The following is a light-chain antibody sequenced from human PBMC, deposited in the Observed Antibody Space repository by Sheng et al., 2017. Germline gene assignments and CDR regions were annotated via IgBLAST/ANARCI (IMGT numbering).Light chain of an antibody. V-gene: IGKV3-15*01. CDR2: GAF. CDR1: QSVNNN. Sequence: EIVLTQSPGTLSVSSGERVTLSCRASQSVNNNLAWYQQKPGQAPRLLIYGAFTRATGIPARFSGGGSGTEFTLTISSLQSEDFAIYFCQQYDNWPPYSFGQGTKLEI. CDR3: QQYDNWPPYS. J-gene: IGKJ2*03.